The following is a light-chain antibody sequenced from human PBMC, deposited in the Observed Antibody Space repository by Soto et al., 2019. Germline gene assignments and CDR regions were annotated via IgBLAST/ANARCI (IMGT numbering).Light chain of an antibody. J-gene: IGLJ3*02. V-gene: IGLV2-23*01. CDR1: SSDVGSYNL. CDR2: EGI. Sequence: QSALTQPASVSGSPGQSITISCTGTSSDVGSYNLVSWYQQHPGKAPKLIIYEGIKRPSGVSIRFSGSKSGNTASLTISGLQAEDEAKYYCCSYAGSSIFVFGGGTKLTVL. CDR3: CSYAGSSIFV.